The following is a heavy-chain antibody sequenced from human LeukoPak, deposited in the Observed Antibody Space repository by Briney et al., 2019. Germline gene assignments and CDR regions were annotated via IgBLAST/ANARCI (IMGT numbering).Heavy chain of an antibody. CDR3: ARDASGSSTGLIDS. J-gene: IGHJ4*02. V-gene: IGHV3-21*01. Sequence: GGSLRLSCAASGFTLRSYGMNWVRQAPGKGLEWVSYISTSSYYIYYADSVRGRFTISRDDAKNSLYLQMHSLRTEYTAVYYCARDASGSSTGLIDSWGQGTLVTVSS. D-gene: IGHD1-26*01. CDR2: ISTSSYYI. CDR1: GFTLRSYG.